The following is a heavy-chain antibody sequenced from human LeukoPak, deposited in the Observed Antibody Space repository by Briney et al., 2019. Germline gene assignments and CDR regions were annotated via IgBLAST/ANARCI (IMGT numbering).Heavy chain of an antibody. CDR2: IYYSGST. Sequence: PSETLSLTCTVSGGSISSYYWSWIRQPPGKGLEWIGYIYYSGSTNYTPSLKSRVTISVDTSKNQFSLKLSSVTAADTAVYYCARGPPNYDFWSGIYYYYYYMDVWGKGTTVTVSS. CDR1: GGSISSYY. CDR3: ARGPPNYDFWSGIYYYYYYMDV. D-gene: IGHD3-3*01. J-gene: IGHJ6*03. V-gene: IGHV4-59*01.